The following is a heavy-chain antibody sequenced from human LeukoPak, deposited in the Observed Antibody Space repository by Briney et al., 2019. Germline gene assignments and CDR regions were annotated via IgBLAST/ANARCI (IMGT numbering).Heavy chain of an antibody. CDR3: ARDDSDMTPCDY. V-gene: IGHV1-18*04. Sequence: ASVKVSCKASGYTFTSYGISWVRQAHGQGLEWMGWISAYNGNTNYAQKLQGRVTMTTDTSTSTAYMELRSLRSDDTAVYYCARDDSDMTPCDYWGQGTLVTVSS. D-gene: IGHD2-15*01. CDR1: GYTFTSYG. J-gene: IGHJ4*02. CDR2: ISAYNGNT.